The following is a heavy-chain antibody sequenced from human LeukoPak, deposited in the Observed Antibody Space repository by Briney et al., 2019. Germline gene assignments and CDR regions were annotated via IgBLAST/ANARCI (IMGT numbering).Heavy chain of an antibody. CDR1: GGSISSGGYY. D-gene: IGHD2-2*01. J-gene: IGHJ6*03. CDR2: IYYSGST. CDR3: ARDDIVVVPAAIRYYYYYMDV. V-gene: IGHV4-31*03. Sequence: SQTLSLTCTVSGGSISSGGYYWSWIRQHPGKGLEWIGYIYYSGSTYYNPSLKSRVTISVDTSKNQFSLKLSSVTAADTAVYYCARDDIVVVPAAIRYYYYYMDVWGKGTTVTVSS.